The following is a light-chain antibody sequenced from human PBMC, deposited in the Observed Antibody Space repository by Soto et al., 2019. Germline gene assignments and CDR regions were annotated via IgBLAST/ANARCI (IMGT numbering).Light chain of an antibody. CDR3: QQYNNWPPWT. V-gene: IGKV3-15*01. Sequence: EVVMTQSPATLSVSPGERATLSCRASQSVTTNMAWYPQKPCQAPRLLIYGASTRATGIPARFSGSGSGTDFTPTISSLQSEDFAVYYGQQYNNWPPWTFGQGTKVDIK. CDR2: GAS. CDR1: QSVTTN. J-gene: IGKJ1*01.